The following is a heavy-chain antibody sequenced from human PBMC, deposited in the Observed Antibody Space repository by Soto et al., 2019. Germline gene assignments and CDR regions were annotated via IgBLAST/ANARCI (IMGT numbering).Heavy chain of an antibody. CDR3: ARHSPTYYYDSSGVAGAFDI. D-gene: IGHD3-22*01. V-gene: IGHV5-51*01. CDR1: GYSFTSYW. CDR2: IYPGDSDT. Sequence: PRESLKISCKGSGYSFTSYWIGWVRQMPGKGLEWMGIIYPGDSDTRYSPSFQGQVTISADKSISTAYLQWSSLKASDTAMYYCARHSPTYYYDSSGVAGAFDIWGQGTMVTVSS. J-gene: IGHJ3*02.